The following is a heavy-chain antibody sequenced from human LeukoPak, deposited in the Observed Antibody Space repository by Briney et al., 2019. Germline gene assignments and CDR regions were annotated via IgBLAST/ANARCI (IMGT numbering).Heavy chain of an antibody. J-gene: IGHJ4*02. CDR2: ISGSGGST. V-gene: IGHV3-23*01. CDR1: GFTFSSYA. CDR3: AKDLIDIVVVPAATDY. D-gene: IGHD2-2*01. Sequence: QAGGPLRLSCAASGFTFSSYAMRWARQAPGKGLEWVSAISGSGGSTSYADSVKGRFTISRDNSKNTLYLQMNSLRSEDTAVYYCAKDLIDIVVVPAATDYWGQGTLVTVSS.